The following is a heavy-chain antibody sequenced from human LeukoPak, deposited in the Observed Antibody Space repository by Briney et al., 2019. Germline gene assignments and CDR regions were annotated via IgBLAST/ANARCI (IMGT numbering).Heavy chain of an antibody. CDR2: ISGSGGST. Sequence: GGSLRLSCAASGFTFSTYAMSWVRQVTGKGLERVSAISGSGGSTYSADSVEGRFTISRDNSKNTLYLQMNSLRAEDTAVYYCTKGPIVPVATYFFDSWGQGTLVIVSS. CDR1: GFTFSTYA. D-gene: IGHD2-2*01. CDR3: TKGPIVPVATYFFDS. J-gene: IGHJ4*02. V-gene: IGHV3-23*01.